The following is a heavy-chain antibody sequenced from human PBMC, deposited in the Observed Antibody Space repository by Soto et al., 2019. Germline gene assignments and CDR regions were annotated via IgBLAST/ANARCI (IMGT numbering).Heavy chain of an antibody. D-gene: IGHD5-12*01. V-gene: IGHV1-69*08. CDR1: VSTFSNHI. CDR3: ARDSPIGSTFSGHDDIDS. CDR2: IIPILDIT. Sequence: QVQLVQSGAEVKKLGSSVKVSCKASVSTFSNHIITWVRQAPGQGLEWMGSIIPILDITNYAQKFQGRVTITADKSTTTAYMEVSSLSSEDTAVYYCARDSPIGSTFSGHDDIDSWGQGTLVTVSS. J-gene: IGHJ4*02.